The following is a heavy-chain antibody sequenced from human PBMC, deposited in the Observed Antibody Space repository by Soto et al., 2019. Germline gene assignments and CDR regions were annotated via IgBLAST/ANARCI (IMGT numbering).Heavy chain of an antibody. CDR1: GFTFSSYS. V-gene: IGHV3-23*01. Sequence: GGSLRLSCAASGFTFSSYSMNWVRQAPGKGLEWVSGISGSGVYTYYADSVKGRFTISRDNSRNTLYLDMISLRAEDTAVYYCAKGLNIAAAGTFDFWGQGTLVTV. CDR3: AKGLNIAAAGTFDF. J-gene: IGHJ4*02. D-gene: IGHD6-13*01. CDR2: ISGSGVYT.